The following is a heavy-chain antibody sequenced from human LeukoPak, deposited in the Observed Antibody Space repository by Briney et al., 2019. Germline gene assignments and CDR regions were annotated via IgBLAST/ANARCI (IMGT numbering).Heavy chain of an antibody. Sequence: AASVKVSCKVSGYTLTELSMHWVRQAPGKGLEWMGGFDPEDGETIYAQKFQGRVTMTEDTSTDTAYMELSSLRSEDTAVYYCATDLGMGTTTYYFDYWGQGTLVTVSS. CDR2: FDPEDGET. J-gene: IGHJ4*02. CDR3: ATDLGMGTTTYYFDY. D-gene: IGHD1-26*01. V-gene: IGHV1-24*01. CDR1: GYTLTELS.